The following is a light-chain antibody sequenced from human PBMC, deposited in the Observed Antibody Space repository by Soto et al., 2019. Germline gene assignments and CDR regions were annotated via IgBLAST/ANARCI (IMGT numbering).Light chain of an antibody. CDR2: GNS. J-gene: IGLJ3*02. V-gene: IGLV1-40*01. Sequence: QSVLTQPPSVSGAPGQRVTISCTGSSSNIGATYHVHWYQQLPGTAPKLLIYGNSNRPSGVPDRFSGSKSGTSASLAITGRQAEAEADYYCQSYDSSLSGSVLGGGTKLTV. CDR1: SSNIGATYH. CDR3: QSYDSSLSGSV.